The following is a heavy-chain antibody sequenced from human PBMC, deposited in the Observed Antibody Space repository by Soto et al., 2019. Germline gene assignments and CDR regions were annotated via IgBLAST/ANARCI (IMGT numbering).Heavy chain of an antibody. CDR3: ARADRDYYCSGSFNQDRYYFDY. D-gene: IGHD3-10*01. CDR1: GGTFSSYT. Sequence: QVQLVQSGAEVKKPGSSVKVSCKASGGTFSSYTISWVRQAPGQGLEWMGRIIPILGIANYAQKFQGRVTINADKSTSTAYMELSSVRSEDTAVYYCARADRDYYCSGSFNQDRYYFDYWGQGTLVTVSS. V-gene: IGHV1-69*02. CDR2: IIPILGIA. J-gene: IGHJ4*02.